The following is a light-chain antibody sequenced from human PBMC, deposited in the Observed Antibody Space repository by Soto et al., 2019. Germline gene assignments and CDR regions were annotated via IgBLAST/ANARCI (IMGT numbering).Light chain of an antibody. CDR2: GVT. CDR1: GSDVGNYNY. V-gene: IGLV2-11*01. CDR3: KSYDSSLSSYV. Sequence: QSVLTQPRSVSGSPGQSVTISCTGTGSDVGNYNYVSWYQQHPVTAPKLMIYGVTKRPSGVPDRFSGSKSGTTASLAITGLQAEDEADYYCKSYDSSLSSYVFGTGTKVTVL. J-gene: IGLJ1*01.